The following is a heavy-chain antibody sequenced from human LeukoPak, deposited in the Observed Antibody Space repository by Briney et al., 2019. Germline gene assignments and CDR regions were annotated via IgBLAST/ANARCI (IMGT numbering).Heavy chain of an antibody. J-gene: IGHJ6*02. CDR2: IYYRGSI. CDR1: GGSIRDYY. V-gene: IGHV4-59*08. D-gene: IGHD3-3*01. Sequence: PSETLSLTCTVSGGSIRDYYWSWIRQPPGKGLEWIGYIYYRGSINYNPSLKSRVTVSVDKSKNQFSLKLSSGTAADTAVYYCARHGATIFGADHHYYALDVWGQGTTVIVS. CDR3: ARHGATIFGADHHYYALDV.